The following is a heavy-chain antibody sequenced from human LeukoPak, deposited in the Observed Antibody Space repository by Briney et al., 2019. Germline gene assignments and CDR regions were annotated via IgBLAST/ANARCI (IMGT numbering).Heavy chain of an antibody. V-gene: IGHV4-34*01. Sequence: SETLSLTCAVYGGSFSGYYWSWIRQPPGKGLEWIGEINHSGSTNYNPSLKSRVTISVDTSKNQFSLKLSSVTAADTAVYYCARGGVEMAYNYFDYWGQGTLVTVSS. CDR1: GGSFSGYY. CDR3: ARGGVEMAYNYFDY. J-gene: IGHJ4*02. D-gene: IGHD5-24*01. CDR2: INHSGST.